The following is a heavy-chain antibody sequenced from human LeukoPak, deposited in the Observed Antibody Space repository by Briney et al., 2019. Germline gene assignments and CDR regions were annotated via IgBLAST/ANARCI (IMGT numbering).Heavy chain of an antibody. CDR2: ISGSGGST. CDR3: ARGKSYYDTGAYSIFAY. V-gene: IGHV3-23*01. Sequence: GGSLRLSCAASGFTFSSYAMSWVRQAPGKGLEWVSAISGSGGSTYYADSVKGRFTISRDNAKNSLYLQMNSLRAEDTAVYYCARGKSYYDTGAYSIFAYWGQGTLVTVSS. D-gene: IGHD3-22*01. CDR1: GFTFSSYA. J-gene: IGHJ4*02.